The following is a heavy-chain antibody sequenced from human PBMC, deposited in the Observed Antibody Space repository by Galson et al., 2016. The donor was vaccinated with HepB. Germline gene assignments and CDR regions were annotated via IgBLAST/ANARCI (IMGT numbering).Heavy chain of an antibody. Sequence: SETLSLTCTVSGGYITNRSYYWGWVRQPPGKGLEWVGSLSYGGGTYYNPSLKSRATISVDTSKNHFSLKLTSVTAADTAVYYCATGVSSSGAWFDPWGQG. J-gene: IGHJ5*02. CDR3: ATGVSSSGAWFDP. V-gene: IGHV4-39*07. CDR2: LSYGGGT. CDR1: GGYITNRSYY. D-gene: IGHD3-22*01.